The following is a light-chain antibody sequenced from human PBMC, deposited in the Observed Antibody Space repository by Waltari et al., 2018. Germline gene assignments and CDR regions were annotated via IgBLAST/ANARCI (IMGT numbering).Light chain of an antibody. CDR1: QTLLYNSNNKNY. V-gene: IGKV4-1*01. CDR3: QQYYTTPYT. Sequence: DIVMTKSPDSLAVSLGERGTTNCKASQTLLYNSNNKNYLAWYQQKPGQPPQLLVYCASILYSGVPDRFSGSGSGTDFTLTISSLQAEDVAVYYCQQYYTTPYTFGQGTKLEIK. CDR2: CAS. J-gene: IGKJ2*01.